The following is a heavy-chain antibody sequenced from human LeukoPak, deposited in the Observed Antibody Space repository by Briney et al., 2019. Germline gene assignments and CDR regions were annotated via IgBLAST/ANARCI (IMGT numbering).Heavy chain of an antibody. V-gene: IGHV4-59*01. CDR2: IYYSGST. Sequence: SETLSLTCTVSGGSISGSYWSWIRQPSGKGLEWIGYIYYSGSTNYNPSLKSRVTISVDTSKNQFSLKLSSVTAADTAVYYCARGGTSGWSDYWGQGTLVTVSS. CDR3: ARGGTSGWSDY. J-gene: IGHJ4*02. D-gene: IGHD6-19*01. CDR1: GGSISGSY.